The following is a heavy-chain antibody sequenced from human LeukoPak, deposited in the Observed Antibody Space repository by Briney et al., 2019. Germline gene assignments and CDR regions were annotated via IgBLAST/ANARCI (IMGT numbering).Heavy chain of an antibody. D-gene: IGHD3-9*01. CDR3: ARDSDWVFDL. J-gene: IGHJ2*01. V-gene: IGHV1-18*01. Sequence: VASVKVSFKASGYTFTRWNFSWVRQAPGQGLEWMGWISTYNGDTKYAQKFQGRVTVTTDTSTSTTYMELRSLTSDDTAVYYCARDSDWVFDLWGRGTVVTVSS. CDR2: ISTYNGDT. CDR1: GYTFTRWN.